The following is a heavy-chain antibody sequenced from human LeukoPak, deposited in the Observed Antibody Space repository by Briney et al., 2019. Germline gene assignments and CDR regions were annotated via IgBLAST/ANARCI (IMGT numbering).Heavy chain of an antibody. Sequence: PGGSLRLSCVASGFTFSTYAMSWVRQAPGKGLEWVSAVGGSGGSTYYADSVKGRFTISRDNSKNTLYLQMNSLRAEDTAVYYCANRGQVGFCSGGSCYSPFDYWGQGTLVTVSS. CDR2: VGGSGGST. D-gene: IGHD2-15*01. CDR3: ANRGQVGFCSGGSCYSPFDY. J-gene: IGHJ4*02. CDR1: GFTFSTYA. V-gene: IGHV3-23*01.